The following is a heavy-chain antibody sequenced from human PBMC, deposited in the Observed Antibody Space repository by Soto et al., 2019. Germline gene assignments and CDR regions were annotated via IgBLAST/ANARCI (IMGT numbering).Heavy chain of an antibody. D-gene: IGHD1-20*01. CDR1: GFTFSSYG. V-gene: IGHV3-30*18. J-gene: IGHJ6*02. Sequence: QVQLVESGGGVVQPGRSLRLSCAASGFTFSSYGMHWVRQAPGKGLEWVAVISYDGSNKYYADSVKGRFTISRDNSKNTLYLQMNSLRAEDTAVYYCAKDRITVTAGGMDVWGQGTTVTVSS. CDR3: AKDRITVTAGGMDV. CDR2: ISYDGSNK.